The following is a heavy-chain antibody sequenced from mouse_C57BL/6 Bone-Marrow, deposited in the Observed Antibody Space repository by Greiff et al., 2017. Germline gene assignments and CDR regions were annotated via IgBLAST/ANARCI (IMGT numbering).Heavy chain of an antibody. CDR2: IYPGDGDT. J-gene: IGHJ3*01. CDR1: GYAFSSYW. CDR3: ARGAY. Sequence: QVQLKESGAELVKPGASVKISCKASGYAFSSYWMNWVKQRPGQSLEWIGQIYPGDGDTNYNGKFKGKATLTADKSSSTAYMQLSGLTSDDSAVYCCARGAYWDQGTLITVSA. V-gene: IGHV1-80*01.